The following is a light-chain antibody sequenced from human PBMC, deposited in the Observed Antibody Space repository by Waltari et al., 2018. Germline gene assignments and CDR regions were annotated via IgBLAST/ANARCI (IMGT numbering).Light chain of an antibody. Sequence: DIVMTQSPDSLAVSLGERATINCKSSQSLLHSSNNKNYLAWYQQKPGQPPELLFYWASTRESGVPDRFSGSGSGTDFTLTISSLQAEDVAVFYCQQYYSPPCTFGQGTKVEIK. J-gene: IGKJ1*01. CDR1: QSLLHSSNNKNY. CDR3: QQYYSPPCT. V-gene: IGKV4-1*01. CDR2: WAS.